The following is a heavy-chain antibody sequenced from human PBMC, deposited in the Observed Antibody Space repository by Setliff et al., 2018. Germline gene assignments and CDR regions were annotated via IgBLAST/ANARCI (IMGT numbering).Heavy chain of an antibody. CDR1: GYTFNFYG. J-gene: IGHJ4*02. D-gene: IGHD1-26*01. CDR3: ARGQDSGSWIIDG. CDR2: INTDSGNT. Sequence: ASVKVSCKAPGYTFNFYGMHWVRQAPGQRPEWMGWINTDSGNTRYSQKFQGRVTIARDTSASTAYMELSSLRSEDTAIYFCARGQDSGSWIIDGWGQGTLVTVSS. V-gene: IGHV1-3*04.